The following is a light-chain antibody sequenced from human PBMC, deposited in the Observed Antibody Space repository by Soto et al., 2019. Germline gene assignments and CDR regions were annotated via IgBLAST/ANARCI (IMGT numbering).Light chain of an antibody. Sequence: QSVLTQPASVSGSPGQSITISCTGTSSDIDGYNSVSWYQQHPGKAPKLMIYDVSHRPSGVSNRLSGSKSGNTASLTISGLQAEDEADYYCSSYTSSSTVVFGGGTKLTVL. V-gene: IGLV2-14*03. CDR1: SSDIDGYNS. CDR2: DVS. CDR3: SSYTSSSTVV. J-gene: IGLJ2*01.